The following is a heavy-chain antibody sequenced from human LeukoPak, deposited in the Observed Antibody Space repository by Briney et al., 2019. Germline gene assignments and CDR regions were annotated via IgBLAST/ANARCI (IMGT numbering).Heavy chain of an antibody. J-gene: IGHJ4*02. Sequence: SETLSLTCVVSGHSISSGYSWGCIRQPPGKGLEWIGNVYHSGTTYSNPSLRSRVSISVDTSKNQFSLKLSSMTAADMAVYYCARSPRDASCNYFFDYWGQGTLVTVSS. D-gene: IGHD2/OR15-2a*01. V-gene: IGHV4-38-2*01. CDR3: ARSPRDASCNYFFDY. CDR1: GHSISSGYS. CDR2: VYHSGTT.